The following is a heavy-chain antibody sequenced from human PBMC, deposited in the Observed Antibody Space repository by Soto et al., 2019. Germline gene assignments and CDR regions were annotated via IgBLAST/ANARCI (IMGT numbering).Heavy chain of an antibody. CDR1: GGTFISYA. CDR3: AGGIWRGYSEYYYDMDV. V-gene: IGHV1-69*01. D-gene: IGHD3-16*01. J-gene: IGHJ6*02. Sequence: QVQLVQSGAEMKKPGSSVTVSCKGFGGTFISYAISWVRQAPGQGLEWMGGIIPIFGAPNYAQNFQGRVTITGDGSTSTAYMDLSSLRPEDTAAYYCAGGIWRGYSEYYYDMDVWGQGTAVTVSS. CDR2: IIPIFGAP.